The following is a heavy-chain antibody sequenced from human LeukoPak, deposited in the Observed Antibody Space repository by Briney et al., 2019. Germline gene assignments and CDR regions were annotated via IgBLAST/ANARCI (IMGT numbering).Heavy chain of an antibody. CDR3: ARGRWTGHYIGNYFDY. D-gene: IGHD3/OR15-3a*01. J-gene: IGHJ4*02. CDR2: IYHSGRA. V-gene: IGHV4-59*12. CDR1: GGSISSYY. Sequence: SETLSLTCTVSGGSISSYYWSWIRQPPGKGLESIATIYHSGRAFYNPSLQSRVAITIDTPKNKFSLTVMSVTAADTAIYYCARGRWTGHYIGNYFDYWGQGILVSVSS.